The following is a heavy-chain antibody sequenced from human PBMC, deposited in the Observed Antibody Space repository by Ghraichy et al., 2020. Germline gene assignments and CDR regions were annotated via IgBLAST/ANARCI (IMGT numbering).Heavy chain of an antibody. CDR1: GFTFSNDW. CDR2: ISGDGTYS. V-gene: IGHV3-74*01. Sequence: GESLNISCAASGFTFSNDWMDWVRQAPGKGLVWVSRISGDGTYSEYADSVKGRFTISRDNAKNTLFLQMHSLRAEDTAVYYCARDTSEAGQTFDHWGQGPLVTVSS. CDR3: ARDTSEAGQTFDH. J-gene: IGHJ4*02. D-gene: IGHD6-13*01.